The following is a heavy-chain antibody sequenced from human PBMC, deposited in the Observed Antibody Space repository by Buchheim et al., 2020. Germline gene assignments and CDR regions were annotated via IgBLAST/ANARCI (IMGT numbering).Heavy chain of an antibody. J-gene: IGHJ6*02. CDR3: AGTTTGGSYGMDV. V-gene: IGHV3-30*03. CDR2: ISYDGSNK. Sequence: QVQLVESGGGVVQPGRSLRLSCAASGFTFSSYGMHWVRQAPGKGLEWVAVISYDGSNKYCADSVKGRFTISRGNSKNTLYLQMNSLRAEDTAVYYCAGTTTGGSYGMDVWGQGTT. CDR1: GFTFSSYG. D-gene: IGHD1-26*01.